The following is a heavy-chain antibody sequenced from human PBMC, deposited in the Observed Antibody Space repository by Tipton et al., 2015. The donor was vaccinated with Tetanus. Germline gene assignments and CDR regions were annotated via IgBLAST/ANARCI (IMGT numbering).Heavy chain of an antibody. CDR3: ARGSGWADF. D-gene: IGHD6-19*01. CDR2: ISPSGNT. J-gene: IGHJ4*02. V-gene: IGHV4-34*01. Sequence: TLSLTCAVYGGSFSNYFWRWIRQPPGKGLEWIGEISPSGNTNYNPSLKSRVTISADTSGNQFSLTLSSVTAADTAVYYCARGSGWADFWGQGTQVTVSS. CDR1: GGSFSNYF.